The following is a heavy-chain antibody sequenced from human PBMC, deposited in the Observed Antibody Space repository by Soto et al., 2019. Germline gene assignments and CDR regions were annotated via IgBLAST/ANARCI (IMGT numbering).Heavy chain of an antibody. CDR1: GYTFITYG. J-gene: IGHJ4*02. CDR3: ARGPTDYYDNSANYFLDY. V-gene: IGHV1-18*01. D-gene: IGHD3-22*01. CDR2: ISTYNGNT. Sequence: QVQLVQSGAEVNKPGASVKVSCKASGYTFITYGVSWVRQGPGQGLDWLGWISTYNGNTRYAERLQGRVTMTTDTTTNTAYMELRNLRSDDTAVYYCARGPTDYYDNSANYFLDYWGQGTLVTVSS.